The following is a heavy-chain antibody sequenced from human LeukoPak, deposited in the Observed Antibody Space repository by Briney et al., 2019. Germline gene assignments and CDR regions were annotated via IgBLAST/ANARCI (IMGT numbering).Heavy chain of an antibody. D-gene: IGHD3-10*01. CDR3: TTTIYGSGKAGY. J-gene: IGHJ4*02. CDR1: GFTFSDSA. V-gene: IGHV3-73*01. CDR2: IRSSSNSYAT. Sequence: GGSLRLSCAASGFTFSDSAIHWVRQASGKGLEGVGRIRSSSNSYATEYAASLNGRFTISRDGSKNTAYLQMNSLKTEDTAVYYCTTTIYGSGKAGYWGQGTLVTVSS.